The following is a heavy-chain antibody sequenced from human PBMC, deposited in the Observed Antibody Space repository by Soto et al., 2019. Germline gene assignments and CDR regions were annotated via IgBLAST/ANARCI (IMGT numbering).Heavy chain of an antibody. V-gene: IGHV3-20*04. CDR3: AKDRGYSYGQTDY. J-gene: IGHJ4*02. Sequence: PGGFMRHSCAASGLTFDDYGMSWVRQAPGKGLEWVSGINWNGGSTGYADSVKGRFTISRDNAKNSLYLQMNSLRAEDTALYYCAKDRGYSYGQTDYWGQGTLVTVSS. D-gene: IGHD5-18*01. CDR1: GLTFDDYG. CDR2: INWNGGST.